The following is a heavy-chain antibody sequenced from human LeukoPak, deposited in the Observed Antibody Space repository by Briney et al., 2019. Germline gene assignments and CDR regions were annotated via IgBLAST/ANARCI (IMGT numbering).Heavy chain of an antibody. Sequence: GGSLRLSCRASGFTFSSYAMHWVRQAPGRGLEWVAVISYDGTTKYYADSVKGRFTISRDNSKNTLSLQMNSLRAEDTALYYCAKRGRTWDLEYWGQGTLVTVSS. CDR3: AKRGRTWDLEY. CDR1: GFTFSSYA. J-gene: IGHJ4*02. CDR2: ISYDGTTK. V-gene: IGHV3-33*06. D-gene: IGHD3-16*01.